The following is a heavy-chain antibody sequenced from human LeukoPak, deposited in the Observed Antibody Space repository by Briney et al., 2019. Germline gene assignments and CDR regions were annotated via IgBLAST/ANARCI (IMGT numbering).Heavy chain of an antibody. V-gene: IGHV3-23*01. D-gene: IGHD2-15*01. CDR2: ISGSGGST. CDR3: AKDPPDIVVVVAATATGRG. J-gene: IGHJ4*02. CDR1: GFTFSSYA. Sequence: GGSLRLSCAASGFTFSSYAMSWVRQAPGKGLEWVSAISGSGGSTYYADSVKGRFTISRDNSKNTLYLQMNSLRAEDTAVYYCAKDPPDIVVVVAATATGRGWGQGTLVTVSS.